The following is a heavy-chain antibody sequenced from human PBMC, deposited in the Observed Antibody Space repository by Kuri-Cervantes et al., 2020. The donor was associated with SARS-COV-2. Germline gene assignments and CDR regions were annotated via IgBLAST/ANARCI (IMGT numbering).Heavy chain of an antibody. CDR1: GLTFSDYS. J-gene: IGHJ4*02. Sequence: GGPLRLSCTAAGLTFSDYSMTWIRQAPGKGLEYISYISSSGSTMYYADSAIGRFTITRNNAKNSLYLKMNSLSTDDSALYYCARESGLLSLDYWGQGPLVTVSS. CDR2: ISSSGSTM. V-gene: IGHV3-11*01. D-gene: IGHD6-25*01. CDR3: ARESGLLSLDY.